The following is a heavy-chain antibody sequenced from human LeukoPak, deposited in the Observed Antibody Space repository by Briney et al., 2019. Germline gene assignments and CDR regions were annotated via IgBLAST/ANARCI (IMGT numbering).Heavy chain of an antibody. D-gene: IGHD4-17*01. CDR1: GGSISSGSYY. CDR3: ARDRGYGDSIDY. V-gene: IGHV4-61*02. Sequence: PSQTLSLTXTVSGGSISSGSYYWSCIRQPAGKGLEWIGRIYTSGSTNYNPSLKSRVTISVDTSKNQFSLKLSSVTAADTAVYYCARDRGYGDSIDYWGQGTLVTVSS. J-gene: IGHJ4*02. CDR2: IYTSGST.